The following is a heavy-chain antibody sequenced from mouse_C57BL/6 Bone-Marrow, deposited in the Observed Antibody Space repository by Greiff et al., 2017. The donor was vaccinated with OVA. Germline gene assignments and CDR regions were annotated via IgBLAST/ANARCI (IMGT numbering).Heavy chain of an antibody. V-gene: IGHV2-2*01. CDR3: AVKGFAY. Sequence: VQLQQSGPGLVQPSQSLSITCTVSGFSLTSYGVHWVRQSPGKGLEWLGVIWSGGSTDYNAAFISRLSISKYNSKIQVFFKMNSLQADDTAIYYCAVKGFAYWGQGTLGTVAA. CDR1: GFSLTSYG. CDR2: IWSGGST. J-gene: IGHJ3*01. D-gene: IGHD2-2*01.